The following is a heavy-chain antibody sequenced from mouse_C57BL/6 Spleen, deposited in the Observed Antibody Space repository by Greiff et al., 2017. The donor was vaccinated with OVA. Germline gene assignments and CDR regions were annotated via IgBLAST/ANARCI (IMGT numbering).Heavy chain of an antibody. CDR2: ISSGGSYT. CDR1: GFTFSSYG. V-gene: IGHV5-6*02. Sequence: EVMLVESGGDLVKPGGSLKLSCAASGFTFSSYGMSWVRQTPDKRLEWVATISSGGSYTYYPDSVKGRFTISRDNAKNTLYLQMSRLKSEDTAMYYCARRGAGYAMDYWGQGTSVTVSS. CDR3: ARRGAGYAMDY. J-gene: IGHJ4*01.